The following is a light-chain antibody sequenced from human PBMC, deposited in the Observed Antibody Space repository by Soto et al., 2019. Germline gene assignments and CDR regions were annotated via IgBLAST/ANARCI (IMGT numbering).Light chain of an antibody. CDR2: GNN. J-gene: IGLJ3*02. V-gene: IGLV1-40*01. CDR1: SSNIGAGYD. Sequence: QSVLTQPPSVSGAPGQRVTISCTGSSSNIGAGYDVHWYQQVPGTAPKLLIYGNNNRPSGVPDRFSGSKSGTSASLAITGLQAEDEAEYFGQSYDSSLSGPWVFGGGTKLTVL. CDR3: QSYDSSLSGPWV.